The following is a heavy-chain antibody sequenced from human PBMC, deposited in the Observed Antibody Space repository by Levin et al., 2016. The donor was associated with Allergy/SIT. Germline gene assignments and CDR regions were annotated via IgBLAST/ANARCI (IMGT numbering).Heavy chain of an antibody. CDR1: AGSFNDYQ. Sequence: SETLSLTCAVYAGSFNDYQWTWIRQSPGKGLEWVGEIDHRGNSDYNPSLKSRVTLSVDTSKNQFSLKLSSVTAADTAVYYCARGRRYSNLHHPFDYWGQGTLVTVSS. CDR2: IDHRGNS. J-gene: IGHJ4*02. V-gene: IGHV4-34*01. D-gene: IGHD5-12*01. CDR3: ARGRRYSNLHHPFDY.